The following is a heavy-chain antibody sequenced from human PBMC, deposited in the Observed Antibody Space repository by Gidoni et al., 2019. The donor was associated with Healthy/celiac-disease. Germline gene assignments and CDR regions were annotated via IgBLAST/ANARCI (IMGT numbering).Heavy chain of an antibody. CDR3: AREKNVVGATDQGAFDI. D-gene: IGHD1-26*01. CDR1: GASISSGGYY. V-gene: IGHV4-31*03. J-gene: IGHJ3*02. CDR2: IYYSGST. Sequence: QVQLQESGPGLVKPSQTLSLTCTVSGASISSGGYYWSWIRQHPGKGLEWIGYIYYSGSTYYNPSLKSRVTISVDTSKNQFSLKLSSVTAADTAVYYCAREKNVVGATDQGAFDIWGQGTMVTVSS.